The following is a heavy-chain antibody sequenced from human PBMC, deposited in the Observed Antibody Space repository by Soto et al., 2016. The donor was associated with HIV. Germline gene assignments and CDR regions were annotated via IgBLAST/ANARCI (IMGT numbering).Heavy chain of an antibody. Sequence: QVQLVQSGAEVKKPGSSVKVSCKASGGTFSSYAISWVRQAPGQGLEWMGGIIPIFGTANYAQKFQGRVTITADESTSTAYMELSSLRSEDTAVYYCARRYCSGGSCSPDWYFDLVGPWHPGHCLL. V-gene: IGHV1-69*01. CDR2: IIPIFGTA. J-gene: IGHJ2*01. CDR1: GGTFSSYA. D-gene: IGHD2-15*01. CDR3: ARRYCSGGSCSPDWYFDL.